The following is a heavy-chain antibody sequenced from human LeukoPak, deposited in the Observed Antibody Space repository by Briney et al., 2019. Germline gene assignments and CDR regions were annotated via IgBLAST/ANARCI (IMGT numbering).Heavy chain of an antibody. D-gene: IGHD6-19*01. CDR2: VYYTGNT. V-gene: IGHV4-39*01. J-gene: IGHJ3*01. CDR1: GDSISYHNYY. CDR3: ARLRAMAGHRGGFDF. Sequence: SETLSLTCAVSGDSISYHNYYWDWIRQPPGKGLEWIGTVYYTGNTYYNPSLKSRVAISVDTSKNQFSLQLTSLTAADTAVYYCARLRAMAGHRGGFDFWGRGTMVTVSS.